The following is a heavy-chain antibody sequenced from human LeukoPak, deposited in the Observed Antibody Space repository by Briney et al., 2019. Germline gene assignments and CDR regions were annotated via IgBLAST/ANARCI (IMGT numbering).Heavy chain of an antibody. J-gene: IGHJ4*02. CDR1: GDSISSYY. V-gene: IGHV4-59*01. Sequence: SETLSLTCTVSGDSISSYYWSWIRQPPGKGLEWIGYIYYSGSTNYKPSLKSRITISVDMSKNQFSLKLSSVTAADTAVYYCARDVSGPVDSWGQGILVTVSS. D-gene: IGHD3-3*01. CDR2: IYYSGST. CDR3: ARDVSGPVDS.